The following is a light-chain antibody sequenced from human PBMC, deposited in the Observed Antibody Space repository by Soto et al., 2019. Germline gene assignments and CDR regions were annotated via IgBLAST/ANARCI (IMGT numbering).Light chain of an antibody. CDR2: EVS. CDR1: SSDVGGYHY. J-gene: IGLJ3*02. CDR3: SSYTSSGTLGV. Sequence: QSALTQPASVSGSPGQSITISCTGTSSDVGGYHYVSWYQQHPGKAPKLMIYEVSNRPSGVSSRFSGSKSDNTASLTISGLQAEDEADYYCSSYTSSGTLGVFGGGTKLTV. V-gene: IGLV2-14*01.